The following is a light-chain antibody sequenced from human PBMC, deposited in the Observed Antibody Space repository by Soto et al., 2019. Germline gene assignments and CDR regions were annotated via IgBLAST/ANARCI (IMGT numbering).Light chain of an antibody. CDR2: DAS. Sequence: EIVLTQSPATLSLSPAERATLSCSASQSVSSYLAWYQQTPGQAPRLLIYDASTRATGIPARLSGSGSGTGFTLTISSLEPEDFAVYYCQQRSNWPPGLTFGGGTKVEIK. CDR3: QQRSNWPPGLT. J-gene: IGKJ4*01. V-gene: IGKV3-11*01. CDR1: QSVSSY.